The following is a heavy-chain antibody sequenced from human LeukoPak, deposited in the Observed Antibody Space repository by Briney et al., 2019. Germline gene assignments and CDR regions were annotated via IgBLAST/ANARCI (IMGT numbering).Heavy chain of an antibody. CDR1: GFTFSSYG. CDR3: ARDAAYNWNYVDY. Sequence: GRSLRLSCAASGFTFSSYGMHWVRQAPGKGLEWVSVTSYDGSSKYYADSVKGRLTIYRDNSRNTLYLQMDSLRVEDTAVYYCARDAAYNWNYVDYWGQGTLVTVSS. J-gene: IGHJ4*02. D-gene: IGHD1-20*01. V-gene: IGHV3-30*03. CDR2: TSYDGSSK.